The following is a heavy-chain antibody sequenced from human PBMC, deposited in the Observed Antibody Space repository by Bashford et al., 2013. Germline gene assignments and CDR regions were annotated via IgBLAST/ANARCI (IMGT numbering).Heavy chain of an antibody. Sequence: VASVKVSCRTSGYPFNAYILHWVRQAPGQGLECVGWINPRSGGTNSAQRFQGRVTLSRDSSTNTTYLELRNLRSGDTAVYYCARHTVSSPGAFDFWGQGTLVTVSS. CDR2: INPRSGGT. CDR3: ARHTVSSPGAFDF. CDR1: GYPFNAYI. J-gene: IGHJ5*01. D-gene: IGHD1-26*01. V-gene: IGHV1-2*02.